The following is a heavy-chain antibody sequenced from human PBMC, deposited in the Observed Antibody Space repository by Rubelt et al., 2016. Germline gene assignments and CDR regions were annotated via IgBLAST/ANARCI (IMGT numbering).Heavy chain of an antibody. CDR3: AREAYSGRYPLIDY. V-gene: IGHV1-18*01. Sequence: QVQLVQSGAEVKKPGASVKVSCKASGYTFTTSGINWVRQAPGQGLEWTGWISAYNGNTNHAQTLQGRVTMTTDTPTSTAYMGRRSLRSDDTAVYYCAREAYSGRYPLIDYWGQGTLVTVSS. CDR2: ISAYNGNT. CDR1: GYTFTTSG. J-gene: IGHJ4*02. D-gene: IGHD1-26*01.